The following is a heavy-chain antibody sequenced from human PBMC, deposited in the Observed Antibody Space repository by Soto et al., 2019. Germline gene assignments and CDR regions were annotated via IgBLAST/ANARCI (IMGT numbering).Heavy chain of an antibody. CDR1: GGSISSSSYY. Sequence: SETLSLTCTVSGGSISSSSYYWGWIRQPPGKGLEWIGSIYYSGSTYYNPSLKSRVTISVDTSKNQFSLKLSSVTAADTAVYYCARYYYGSGSYYQSNWIDPSGQGILVTVSS. D-gene: IGHD3-10*01. J-gene: IGHJ5*02. CDR3: ARYYYGSGSYYQSNWIDP. V-gene: IGHV4-39*01. CDR2: IYYSGST.